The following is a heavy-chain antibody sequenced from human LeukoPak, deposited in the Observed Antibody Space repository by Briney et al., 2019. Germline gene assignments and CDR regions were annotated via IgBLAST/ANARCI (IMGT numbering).Heavy chain of an antibody. CDR1: GFTVISNY. Sequence: GSLLLSCAASGFTVISNYMSWVRQAPGKGLEWVSVIYSGGSTYYADAAERRFTISRDNSKNTLYLQMNSLRAGDTAVYYCAAELQTPYYFDSWGQGTLVTVSS. CDR2: IYSGGST. CDR3: AAELQTPYYFDS. J-gene: IGHJ4*02. V-gene: IGHV3-53*01. D-gene: IGHD1-26*01.